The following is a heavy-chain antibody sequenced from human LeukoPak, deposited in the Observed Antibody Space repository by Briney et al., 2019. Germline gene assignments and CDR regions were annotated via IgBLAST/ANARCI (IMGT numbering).Heavy chain of an antibody. D-gene: IGHD1-26*01. J-gene: IGHJ4*02. V-gene: IGHV3-30*04. CDR3: ARGGSYD. CDR1: GFTFSSYA. Sequence: GGSLRLSCAASGFTFSSYAMHWVRQAPGKGLEWVAVISYDGSNKYYADSVKGRFTISRDNSKNTLYLQMNSLRAEDTAVYYCARGGSYDWGQGTLVTVSS. CDR2: ISYDGSNK.